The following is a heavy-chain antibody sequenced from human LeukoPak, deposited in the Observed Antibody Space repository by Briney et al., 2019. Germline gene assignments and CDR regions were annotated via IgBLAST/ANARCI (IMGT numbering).Heavy chain of an antibody. V-gene: IGHV4-30-4*01. Sequence: PSETLSLTCTVSGGSISSGDYYWSWIRQPPGKGLEWIGYIYYSGGTYYNPSLKSRFTISRDTSKNQFSLKLSSVTAADTAVYFCARAEYFDFWSGYPTPFDYWGQGTLVTVSS. J-gene: IGHJ4*02. D-gene: IGHD3-3*01. CDR2: IYYSGGT. CDR1: GGSISSGDYY. CDR3: ARAEYFDFWSGYPTPFDY.